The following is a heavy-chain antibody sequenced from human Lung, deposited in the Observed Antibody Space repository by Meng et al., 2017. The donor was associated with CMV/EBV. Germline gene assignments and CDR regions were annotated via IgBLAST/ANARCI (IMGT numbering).Heavy chain of an antibody. Sequence: VQLVRMGAEVKKPGASVKVSCKASGYTFTGYYMHWLRQAPGQGLEWVGRITPSSGGTTYAQKFQGRVTMTGDTSISTAYMELSSLRSDDAAIYYCVRANLGSADYWGQGTLVTVSS. J-gene: IGHJ4*02. CDR3: VRANLGSADY. CDR2: ITPSSGGT. V-gene: IGHV1-2*06. CDR1: GYTFTGYY. D-gene: IGHD7-27*01.